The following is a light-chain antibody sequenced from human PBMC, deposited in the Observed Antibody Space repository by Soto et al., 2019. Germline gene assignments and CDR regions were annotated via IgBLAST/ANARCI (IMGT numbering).Light chain of an antibody. Sequence: EIVLTQSAGTLSLSPGERGTLSCRASQSVNSNYLAWYQQKPGQAPRLLVHGAAIRATGIPDRFSGSGSGADFTLTISRLEPEDFAVYYCQQYGSSPGTFGQGTRLEIK. CDR1: QSVNSNY. CDR3: QQYGSSPGT. J-gene: IGKJ5*01. CDR2: GAA. V-gene: IGKV3-20*01.